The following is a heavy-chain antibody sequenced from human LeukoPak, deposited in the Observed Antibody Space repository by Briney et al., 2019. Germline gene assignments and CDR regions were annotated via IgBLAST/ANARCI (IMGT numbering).Heavy chain of an antibody. Sequence: GGSLRLSCAASGFTFSSYAMSWVRQAPGKGLEWVSAISGSGGSTYYADSVKGRFTISRDNSKNTLYPQMNSLRAEDTAVYYCAKDPNYYGSGSYYNYAFDIWGQGTMVTVSS. D-gene: IGHD3-10*01. CDR1: GFTFSSYA. CDR3: AKDPNYYGSGSYYNYAFDI. V-gene: IGHV3-23*01. CDR2: ISGSGGST. J-gene: IGHJ3*02.